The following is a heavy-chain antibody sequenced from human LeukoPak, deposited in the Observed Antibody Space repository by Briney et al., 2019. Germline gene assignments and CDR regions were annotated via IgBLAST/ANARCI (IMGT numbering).Heavy chain of an antibody. J-gene: IGHJ4*02. CDR3: ASGYSYGPYYFDY. V-gene: IGHV1-69*05. CDR2: IIPIFGTA. Sequence: ASVKVSCKASGATLTRYVVSWVRQAPGQGLEWMGRIIPIFGTANYAQKFQGRVTITTDESTSTAYMELSSLRSEDTAVYYCASGYSYGPYYFDYWGQGTLVTVSS. D-gene: IGHD5-18*01. CDR1: GATLTRYV.